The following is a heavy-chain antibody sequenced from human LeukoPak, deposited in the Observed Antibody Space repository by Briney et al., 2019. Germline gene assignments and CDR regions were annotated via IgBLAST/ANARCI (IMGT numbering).Heavy chain of an antibody. D-gene: IGHD1-26*01. CDR1: GSSISSGSYY. Sequence: PSQTLSLTCTVSGSSISSGSYYWSWVRQPAGKVLEWIGRIYTSGSTNYNPSLKSRVTISVDTSKNQFSLKLSSVTAADTAVYYCATDEYSGSYYGLSWFDPWGQGTLVTVSS. CDR2: IYTSGST. CDR3: ATDEYSGSYYGLSWFDP. J-gene: IGHJ5*02. V-gene: IGHV4-61*02.